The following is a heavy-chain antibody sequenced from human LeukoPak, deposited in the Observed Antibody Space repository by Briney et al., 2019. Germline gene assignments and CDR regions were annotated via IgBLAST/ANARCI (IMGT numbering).Heavy chain of an antibody. D-gene: IGHD4-17*01. Sequence: ASVKVSCKASGYTFTSYVISWVRQAPGQGLEWKGWISAYNGNTNYAQKLQGRVTMTTDTSTSTAYMELRSLRSDDTAVYYCAREVHQVTKYYFDYWGQGTLVTVSS. J-gene: IGHJ4*02. CDR1: GYTFTSYV. CDR2: ISAYNGNT. CDR3: AREVHQVTKYYFDY. V-gene: IGHV1-18*01.